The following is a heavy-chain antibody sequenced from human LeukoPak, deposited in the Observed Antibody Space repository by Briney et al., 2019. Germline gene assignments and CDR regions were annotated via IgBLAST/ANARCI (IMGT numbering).Heavy chain of an antibody. D-gene: IGHD6-13*01. J-gene: IGHJ4*02. CDR3: AVTPDHSSSRVHANDY. CDR2: INPNSGGT. CDR1: GYTFTGYY. Sequence: GASVKVSCKASGYTFTGYYMHWVRQAPGQGLEWMGRINPNSGGTNYAQKFQGRVTMTRDTSISTAYMELSRLRSDDTAVYYCAVTPDHSSSRVHANDYWGQGTLVTVSS. V-gene: IGHV1-2*06.